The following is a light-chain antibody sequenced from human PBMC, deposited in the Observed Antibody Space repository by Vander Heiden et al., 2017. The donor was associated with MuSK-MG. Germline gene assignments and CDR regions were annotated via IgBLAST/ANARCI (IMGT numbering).Light chain of an antibody. Sequence: EVVMTQSPATLSVSPGERATPSCRASQRVSSNLAWYQQKPGQAPRLLIYEASTRATGIPARFSGSGSGTEFTLTISSLQSEDFAVYYCQQYNNWPPFTFGHGTKVDIK. V-gene: IGKV3-15*01. J-gene: IGKJ3*01. CDR2: EAS. CDR3: QQYNNWPPFT. CDR1: QRVSSN.